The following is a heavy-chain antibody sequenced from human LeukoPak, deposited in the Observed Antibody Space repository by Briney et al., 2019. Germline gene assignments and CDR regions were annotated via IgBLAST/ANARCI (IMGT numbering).Heavy chain of an antibody. CDR1: GFTFSGSP. CDR3: SRGGCGATGCYTNDY. D-gene: IGHD2-21*01. J-gene: IGHJ4*02. CDR2: IRTKATSYDA. V-gene: IGHV3-73*01. Sequence: PGGSLKLSCAASGFTFSGSPMHWVRQASGKGLEWVGRIRTKATSYDAAYAASVKGRFTISRDDSKNTAYLQMNSLKTEDTAMYYCSRGGCGATGCYTNDYWGQGTLVTVSS.